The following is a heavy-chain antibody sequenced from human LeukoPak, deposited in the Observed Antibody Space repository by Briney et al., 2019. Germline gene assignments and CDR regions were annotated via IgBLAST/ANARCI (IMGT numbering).Heavy chain of an antibody. Sequence: PGGSLRLSCAASGFTFSSYGMHWVRQAPGKGLEWVAFIRYDGSNKYDADSVKGRFTISRDNSKNTLYLQMNSLRAEDTAVYYCARGYCSGGSCYFFDYWGQGTLVTVSS. V-gene: IGHV3-30*02. CDR1: GFTFSSYG. D-gene: IGHD2-15*01. J-gene: IGHJ4*02. CDR3: ARGYCSGGSCYFFDY. CDR2: IRYDGSNK.